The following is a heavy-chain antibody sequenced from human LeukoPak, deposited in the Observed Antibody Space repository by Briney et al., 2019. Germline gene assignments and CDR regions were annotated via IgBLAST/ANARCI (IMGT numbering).Heavy chain of an antibody. V-gene: IGHV4-39*01. Sequence: PSETLSLTCSVSGGSINSGSHYWGWIRQPPGKGLEWIGNIYYSGRTYYNPSLKSRVTISVDTSKNQFSLKLSSVTAADTAVYYCARQGWIQLWLAFDYWGQGTLVTVSS. CDR1: GGSINSGSHY. J-gene: IGHJ4*02. CDR3: ARQGWIQLWLAFDY. CDR2: IYYSGRT. D-gene: IGHD5-18*01.